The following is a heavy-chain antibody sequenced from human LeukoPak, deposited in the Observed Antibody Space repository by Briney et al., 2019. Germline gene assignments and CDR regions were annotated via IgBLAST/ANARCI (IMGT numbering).Heavy chain of an antibody. CDR3: AKHHGDYYYYLDV. CDR2: ISGSGGNT. CDR1: GFTFGSYA. J-gene: IGHJ6*03. D-gene: IGHD3-16*01. V-gene: IGHV3-23*01. Sequence: PGGSLRLSCGASGFTFGSYAMTWVRQAPGKGLEWVSAISGSGGNTYYANSVRGRFTISRDNSKDTLYLQMNSLRAEDTAVYYCAKHHGDYYYYLDVWGKGTTVTVSS.